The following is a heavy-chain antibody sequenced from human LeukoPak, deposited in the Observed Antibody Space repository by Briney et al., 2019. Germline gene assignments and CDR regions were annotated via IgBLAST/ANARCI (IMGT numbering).Heavy chain of an antibody. J-gene: IGHJ6*03. CDR1: GYSISSGYY. D-gene: IGHD2-15*01. V-gene: IGHV4-38-2*02. Sequence: SETLSLTCTVSGYSISSGYYWGWIRQPPGKGLEWIGSIYHSGSTYYNPSLKSRVTISVDTSKNQFSLKLSSVTAADTAVYYCARVAGYCSGGSCYGASYYYYYYMDVWGKGTTVTVSS. CDR3: ARVAGYCSGGSCYGASYYYYYYMDV. CDR2: IYHSGST.